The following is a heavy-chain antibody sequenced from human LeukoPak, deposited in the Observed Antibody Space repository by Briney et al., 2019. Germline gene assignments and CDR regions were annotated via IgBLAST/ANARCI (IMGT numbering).Heavy chain of an antibody. D-gene: IGHD6-19*01. J-gene: IGHJ5*02. V-gene: IGHV3-15*01. CDR3: TVVKQWLRWFDP. Sequence: GGSLRLSCAASGFTFSNAWMSWVRQAPGKGLEWVGRIKSKTDGGTTDYAAPVKGRFTISRDDSKNTLYLQMNSLKTEDTAVYYCTVVKQWLRWFDPWGQGTLVTVSS. CDR2: IKSKTDGGTT. CDR1: GFTFSNAW.